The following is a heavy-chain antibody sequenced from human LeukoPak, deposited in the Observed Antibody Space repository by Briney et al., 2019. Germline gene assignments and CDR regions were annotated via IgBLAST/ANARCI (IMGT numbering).Heavy chain of an antibody. CDR3: ARHDGSGYYYPLDQ. V-gene: IGHV3-23*01. D-gene: IGHD3-10*01. CDR1: GFAFRSYG. Sequence: GGSLRLSCAASGFAFRSYGLSWVRQAPGKGLEWVSSVSSSGGITWNADSVKGRITISRDFSKNTLFLLMNSLRAEDTAIYYCARHDGSGYYYPLDQWGQGTLVTVST. J-gene: IGHJ4*02. CDR2: VSSSGGIT.